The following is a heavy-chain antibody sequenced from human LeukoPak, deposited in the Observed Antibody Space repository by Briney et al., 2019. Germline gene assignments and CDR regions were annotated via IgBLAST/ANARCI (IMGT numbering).Heavy chain of an antibody. Sequence: GGSLRLSCAASGFTFSSYWMNWVRQAPGKWLEWVANIKQDGSEKYYVDSVTGRFTISRDNAKSSLYLQMNSLRAEDTAVYYCTSEYSSSPRNFDYWGQGTLVTVSS. CDR3: TSEYSSSPRNFDY. J-gene: IGHJ4*02. CDR1: GFTFSSYW. V-gene: IGHV3-7*03. D-gene: IGHD6-6*01. CDR2: IKQDGSEK.